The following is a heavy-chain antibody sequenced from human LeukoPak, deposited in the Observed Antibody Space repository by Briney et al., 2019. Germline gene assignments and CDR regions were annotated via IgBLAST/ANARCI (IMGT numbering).Heavy chain of an antibody. CDR2: INPNNGDT. CDR3: ARVGVYDILTGYQYY. CDR1: GYIFTTHF. J-gene: IGHJ4*02. D-gene: IGHD3-9*01. V-gene: IGHV1-2*02. Sequence: ASVKVSCKASGYIFTTHFIHWVRQAPGQGLEWMGWINPNNGDTNYVQKFQGRVTMTRDTSISTAYMELTRLRSDDTAVYYCARVGVYDILTGYQYYWGQGTLVTVSS.